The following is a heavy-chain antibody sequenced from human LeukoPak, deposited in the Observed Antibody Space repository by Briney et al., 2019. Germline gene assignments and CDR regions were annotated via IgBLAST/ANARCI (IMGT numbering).Heavy chain of an antibody. V-gene: IGHV3-23*01. D-gene: IGHD6-13*01. CDR2: ISGSGGST. J-gene: IGHJ4*02. Sequence: GGSLRLSCAASGFTFSSYAMSWVRQAPGKGLEWVSAISGSGGSTYYADSVKGRFTISRDNSKNTLYLQMNSLRAEDTAVYYCARGVAAAGTFDYWGQGTLVTVSS. CDR1: GFTFSSYA. CDR3: ARGVAAAGTFDY.